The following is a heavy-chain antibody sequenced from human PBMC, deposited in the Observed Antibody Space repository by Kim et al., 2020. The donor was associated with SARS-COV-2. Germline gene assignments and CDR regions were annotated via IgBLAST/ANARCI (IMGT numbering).Heavy chain of an antibody. Sequence: PSLKSRLTITKDTSKNQVVLTMTNMDPVDTATYYCARRTWIQLWAAGFDIWGQGTMVTVSS. J-gene: IGHJ3*02. CDR3: ARRTWIQLWAAGFDI. D-gene: IGHD5-18*01. V-gene: IGHV2-5*01.